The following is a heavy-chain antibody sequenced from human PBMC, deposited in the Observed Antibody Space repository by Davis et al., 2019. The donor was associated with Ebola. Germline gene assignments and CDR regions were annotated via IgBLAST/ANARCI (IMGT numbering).Heavy chain of an antibody. CDR3: AKDRAIRWGYYYYYYGMDV. CDR1: GFTFDDYA. CDR2: ISGDGGST. Sequence: PGGSLRLSCAASGFTFDDYAMHWVRQAPGKGLEWVSLISGDGGSTYYADSVKGRFTISRDNSKNSLYLQMNSLRTEDTALYYCAKDRAIRWGYYYYYYGMDVWGQGTTVTVSS. J-gene: IGHJ6*02. D-gene: IGHD4-23*01. V-gene: IGHV3-43*02.